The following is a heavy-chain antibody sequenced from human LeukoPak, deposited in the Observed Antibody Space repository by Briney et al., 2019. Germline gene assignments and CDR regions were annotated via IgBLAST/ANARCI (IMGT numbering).Heavy chain of an antibody. D-gene: IGHD3-16*02. CDR3: ARGDLLGLRLGELSSYYFDY. V-gene: IGHV1-69*04. CDR2: IIPILGIA. CDR1: GYTFTSYD. J-gene: IGHJ4*02. Sequence: SVKVSCKASGYTFTSYDINWVRQAPGQGLEWMGRIIPILGIANYAQKFQGRVTITADKSTSTAYMELSSLRSEDTAVYYCARGDLLGLRLGELSSYYFDYWGQGTLVTVSS.